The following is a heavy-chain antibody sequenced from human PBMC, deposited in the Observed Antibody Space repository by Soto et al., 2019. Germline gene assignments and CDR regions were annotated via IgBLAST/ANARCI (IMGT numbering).Heavy chain of an antibody. CDR1: GFTFGDYA. CDR3: TRDQVGYCSSTSCPWGFDP. V-gene: IGHV3-49*03. Sequence: GGSLRLSCTASGFTFGDYAMSWFRQAPGKGLEWVGFIRSKAYGGTTEYAASVKGRFTISRDDSKSIAYLQMNSLKTEDTAVYYCTRDQVGYCSSTSCPWGFDPWGQGTLVTVSS. D-gene: IGHD2-2*03. J-gene: IGHJ5*02. CDR2: IRSKAYGGTT.